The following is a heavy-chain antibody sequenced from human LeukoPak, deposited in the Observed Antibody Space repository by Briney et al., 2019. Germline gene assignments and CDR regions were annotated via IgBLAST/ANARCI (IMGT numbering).Heavy chain of an antibody. V-gene: IGHV4-61*09. CDR1: GGSIDTGSYY. J-gene: IGHJ4*02. D-gene: IGHD2-15*01. CDR3: ARDHPRLGSGIPII. Sequence: SDTLSLTCTVSGGSIDTGSYYWSWIRQPAGKGLEWFGHIYTNGRTNYNPSLKSRVTISVDTSKSQFSLNLSSVTAADTAVYYGARDHPRLGSGIPIIWGQGTLVTVSS. CDR2: IYTNGRT.